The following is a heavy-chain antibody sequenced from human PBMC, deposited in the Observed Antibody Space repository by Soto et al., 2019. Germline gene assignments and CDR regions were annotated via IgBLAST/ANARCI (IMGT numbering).Heavy chain of an antibody. CDR1: GFIFSDHY. CDR3: ARGDDYNDGVYASDI. Sequence: EVQMVESGGGLVQPGRSLRLSCAASGFIFSDHYMDWVRQAPGKGLEWVGRIRDKANSYTTEYAASVKGRFTISRDDSKNSLCLRMNSLKIEDTAVYYCARGDDYNDGVYASDIWGQGTMVTVSS. V-gene: IGHV3-72*01. J-gene: IGHJ3*02. D-gene: IGHD4-4*01. CDR2: IRDKANSYTT.